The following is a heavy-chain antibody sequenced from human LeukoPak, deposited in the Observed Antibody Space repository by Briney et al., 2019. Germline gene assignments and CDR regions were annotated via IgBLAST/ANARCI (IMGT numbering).Heavy chain of an antibody. CDR1: GYSISSGYY. Sequence: SETLSLTCTVSGYSISSGYYWGWIRQPPGKGLEWIGNIYHSGSTYSNPSLKSRVIISVDTSKNQFSLKLSSLTAADTAVYYCARDRKYYYHMDVWGKGTTVTVSS. J-gene: IGHJ6*03. CDR3: ARDRKYYYHMDV. CDR2: IYHSGST. V-gene: IGHV4-38-2*02. D-gene: IGHD1-14*01.